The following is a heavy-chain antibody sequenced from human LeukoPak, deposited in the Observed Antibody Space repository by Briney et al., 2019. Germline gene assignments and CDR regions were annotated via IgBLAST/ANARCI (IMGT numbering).Heavy chain of an antibody. CDR1: GFTFSNYW. D-gene: IGHD2-8*01. V-gene: IGHV3-74*01. CDR3: AREDCTIGAVCSSLLDH. CDR2: IHSDGSST. Sequence: PGGSLRLSCAASGFTFSNYWMHWVRQAPGKGLVWVSRIHSDGSSTTSADSVKGRFTISRDNTENTLYLQMNSLRAEDTAVYYCAREDCTIGAVCSSLLDHWGRGTLVTVSS. J-gene: IGHJ4*02.